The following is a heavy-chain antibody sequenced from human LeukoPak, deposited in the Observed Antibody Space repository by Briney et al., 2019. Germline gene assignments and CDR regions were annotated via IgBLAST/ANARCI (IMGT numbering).Heavy chain of an antibody. CDR1: GFTFRNHG. CDR3: AASIAPKLDH. Sequence: PGGSLRLSCVMSGFTFRNHGMHWVRQAPGKGLEWLAVASTDEINQNYADSVKGRFVISRDNPKNTLNLQMNNLRTDDTAVYYCAASIAPKLDHWGQGILVTVSA. CDR2: ASTDEINQ. J-gene: IGHJ5*02. D-gene: IGHD2-21*01. V-gene: IGHV3-30*03.